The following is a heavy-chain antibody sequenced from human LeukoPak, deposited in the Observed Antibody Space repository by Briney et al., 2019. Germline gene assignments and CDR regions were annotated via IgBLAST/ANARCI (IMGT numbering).Heavy chain of an antibody. CDR1: GFTFSSYG. J-gene: IGHJ4*02. D-gene: IGHD2-2*01. CDR2: ISYDGSNK. CDR3: VKYYLPAAIHAGDY. V-gene: IGHV3-30*18. Sequence: PGGSLRLSCAASGFTFSSYGMHWVRQAPGKGLEWVAVISYDGSNKYYADSVKGRFTISRDNSKNTLYLQMSSLRAEDTAVYYCVKYYLPAAIHAGDYWGQGTLVTVSS.